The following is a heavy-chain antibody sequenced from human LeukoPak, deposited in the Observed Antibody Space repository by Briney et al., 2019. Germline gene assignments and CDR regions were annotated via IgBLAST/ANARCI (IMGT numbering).Heavy chain of an antibody. D-gene: IGHD6-19*01. V-gene: IGHV1-69*05. CDR2: IIPIFGTA. Sequence: SVKVSCKASGGTFSSYAISWVRQAPGQGLEWMGGIIPIFGTANYAQKFQGRVTITTDESTSTAYMELSSLRSEDTAVYYCAREYYENYSSGWYVSWAGPSAAARNWFDPWGQGTLVTVSS. J-gene: IGHJ5*02. CDR3: AREYYENYSSGWYVSWAGPSAAARNWFDP. CDR1: GGTFSSYA.